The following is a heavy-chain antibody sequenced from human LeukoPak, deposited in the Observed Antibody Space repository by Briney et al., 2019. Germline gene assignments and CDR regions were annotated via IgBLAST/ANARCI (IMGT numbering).Heavy chain of an antibody. CDR2: SRNKANSYTT. D-gene: IGHD2-21*02. CDR3: ARGGFSGDWRAFDI. Sequence: GGSLRLSCAASGFTFSDHYMDWVRQAPGEGLEWVARSRNKANSYTTEYAASVKGRFTISRDDSKNSLYLQMISLQTEETAVYYCARGGFSGDWRAFDIWGQGTMVTVSS. V-gene: IGHV3-72*01. J-gene: IGHJ3*02. CDR1: GFTFSDHY.